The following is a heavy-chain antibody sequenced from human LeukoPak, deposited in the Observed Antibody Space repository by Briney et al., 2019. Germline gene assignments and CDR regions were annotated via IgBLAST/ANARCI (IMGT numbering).Heavy chain of an antibody. Sequence: SETLSLTCTVSGGSISSSSYYWGWIRQPPGKGLQWIGNIYYSGNTYYNPSLKSRVTISVDTSKNQFSLKLSSVTAADTAVYYCARGSWYDYYMDVWGKGTTVTISS. CDR3: ARGSWYDYYMDV. D-gene: IGHD1-26*01. CDR2: IYYSGNT. J-gene: IGHJ6*03. V-gene: IGHV4-39*01. CDR1: GGSISSSSYY.